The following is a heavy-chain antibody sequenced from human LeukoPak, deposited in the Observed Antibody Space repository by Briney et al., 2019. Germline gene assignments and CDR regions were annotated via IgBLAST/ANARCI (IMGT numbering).Heavy chain of an antibody. Sequence: GDSLKISCKGPEYDFANYWIGWVRQTPGRGLEWMGIAHPDTSIIHYGPSFQGQVTISFDRSLSTAYLQWTSLKASDSGMYFCARRKFYDTYLDPWGRGTLVTVFS. V-gene: IGHV5-51*01. J-gene: IGHJ5*02. CDR3: ARRKFYDTYLDP. CDR2: AHPDTSII. CDR1: EYDFANYW. D-gene: IGHD2/OR15-2a*01.